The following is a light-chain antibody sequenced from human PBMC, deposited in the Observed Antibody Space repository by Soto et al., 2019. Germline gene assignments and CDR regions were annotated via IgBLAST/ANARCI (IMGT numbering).Light chain of an antibody. J-gene: IGKJ1*01. Sequence: EIVLTQSPGTLSLSTGERATLSCRASQSISNSYLAWYQQKPGQAPRLLIHGASSRATGIPDRFSGTGSATDFTLPISRLEPEDFAVYYCQQYGSSPWTFGQGTKVEIK. V-gene: IGKV3-20*01. CDR2: GAS. CDR3: QQYGSSPWT. CDR1: QSISNSY.